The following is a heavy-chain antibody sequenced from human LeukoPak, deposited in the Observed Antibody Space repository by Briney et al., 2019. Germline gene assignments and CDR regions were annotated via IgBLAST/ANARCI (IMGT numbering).Heavy chain of an antibody. V-gene: IGHV3-23*01. CDR1: GFTFSSQG. D-gene: IGHD3-10*01. Sequence: GGTLRLSCAASGFTFSSQGMTWVCHAPGPGLERVSAISGSGDGTVDSDSVKRRITISRDNSRNPLYLQMNSRRAEDTAVYHCASHQGSGSNNWLYPWGQGTLVSVSS. CDR3: ASHQGSGSNNWLYP. CDR2: ISGSGDGT. J-gene: IGHJ5*02.